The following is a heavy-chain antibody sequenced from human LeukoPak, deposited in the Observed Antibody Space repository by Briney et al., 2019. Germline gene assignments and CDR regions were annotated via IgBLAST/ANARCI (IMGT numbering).Heavy chain of an antibody. V-gene: IGHV4-30-4*01. CDR2: IYYSGST. D-gene: IGHD6-13*01. CDR3: ARAEGEGGYSSSWSPSFDP. Sequence: PPQTLSLTCTVSGGSISSGDYYWSWIRQPPGKGLEWIGYIYYSGSTYYNPSLKSRVTISVDTSKNQFSLKLSSVTAADTAVYYCARAEGEGGYSSSWSPSFDPWGQGTLVTVSS. CDR1: GGSISSGDYY. J-gene: IGHJ5*02.